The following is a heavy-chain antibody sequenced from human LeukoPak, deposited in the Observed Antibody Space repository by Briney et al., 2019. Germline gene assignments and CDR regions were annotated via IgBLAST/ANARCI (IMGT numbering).Heavy chain of an antibody. CDR3: ARDPLVTPGSYPKTIYYYYGMDV. V-gene: IGHV1-18*01. J-gene: IGHJ6*02. CDR2: ISAYNGSK. Sequence: ASVKVSCKASGYTFTSYGISWVRQAPGQGLEWMGWISAYNGSKNYAQNFQGRVTMTTETSTTTAYMELTSLRSDDTAVYFCARDPLVTPGSYPKTIYYYYGMDVWGQGTTATVSS. CDR1: GYTFTSYG. D-gene: IGHD3-10*01.